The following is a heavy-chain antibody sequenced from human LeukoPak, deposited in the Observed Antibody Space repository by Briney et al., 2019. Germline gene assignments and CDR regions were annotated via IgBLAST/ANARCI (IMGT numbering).Heavy chain of an antibody. CDR1: GFTFSSYS. D-gene: IGHD1-26*01. V-gene: IGHV3-48*02. CDR3: AREVGSIDY. J-gene: IGHJ4*02. CDR2: ISSSSSTI. Sequence: GGSLRRSCAASGFTFSSYSMNWVRQAPGKGLEWVSYISSSSSTIYYADSVKGRFTISRDNANNSLYLQMSSLRDEDTAVYYCAREVGSIDYWGQGSLVTVSS.